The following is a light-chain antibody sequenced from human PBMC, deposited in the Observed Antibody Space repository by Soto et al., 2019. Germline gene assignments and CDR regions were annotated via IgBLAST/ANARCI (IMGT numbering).Light chain of an antibody. Sequence: EIVMTQSPDTLSVSPGGRATLSCRASQSVSSNLAWYQQKPGQAPRLLIYGASXRATGIPARFSGSGSGTDFTLTISSLEPEDFAVYYCQQRRSWPPTITFGQGTRLEIK. CDR1: QSVSSN. CDR2: GAS. V-gene: IGKV3-15*01. CDR3: QQRRSWPPTIT. J-gene: IGKJ5*01.